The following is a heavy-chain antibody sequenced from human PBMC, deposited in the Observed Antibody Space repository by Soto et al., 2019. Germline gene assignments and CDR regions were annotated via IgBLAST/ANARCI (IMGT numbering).Heavy chain of an antibody. D-gene: IGHD6-13*01. J-gene: IGHJ6*02. CDR2: INHSGST. CDR1: GGSFSCYY. Sequence: SETRSLSCAVYGGSFSCYYWSWIRQPPGKGLEWIGEINHSGSTNYNPSLKSRVTISVDTSKNQFSLKLSSVTAADTAVYYCARGRSSSWYYYYYGMDVWGQGTTVTVS. CDR3: ARGRSSSWYYYYYGMDV. V-gene: IGHV4-34*01.